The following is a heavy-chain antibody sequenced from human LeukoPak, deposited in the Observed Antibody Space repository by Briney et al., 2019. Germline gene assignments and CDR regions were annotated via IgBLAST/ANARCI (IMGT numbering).Heavy chain of an antibody. D-gene: IGHD1-26*01. J-gene: IGHJ4*02. CDR2: ISTTSTSI. CDR3: ARGVGATHFDC. V-gene: IGHV3-21*06. Sequence: GGSLRLSCAASGFASGGYSMNWVRQAPGRGPEWVSLISTTSTSIYYADSVRGRFTISRDNARNSLYLQMNSLRAEDTAVYYCARGVGATHFDCWGQGTLVTVST. CDR1: GFASGGYS.